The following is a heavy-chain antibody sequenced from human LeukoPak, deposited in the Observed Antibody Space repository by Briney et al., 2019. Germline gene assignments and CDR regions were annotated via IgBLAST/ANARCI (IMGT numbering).Heavy chain of an antibody. J-gene: IGHJ4*02. Sequence: SETLSLTCTVSGGSISSSSYYWGWIRQPPGKGLEWIGSIYYSGSTYYNPSLKSRVTISVDTSKNQFSLKLSSVTAADTAVYYCASLGGGYNGDYWGQGTLVTVSS. CDR1: GGSISSSSYY. V-gene: IGHV4-39*01. CDR2: IYYSGST. CDR3: ASLGGGYNGDY. D-gene: IGHD5-24*01.